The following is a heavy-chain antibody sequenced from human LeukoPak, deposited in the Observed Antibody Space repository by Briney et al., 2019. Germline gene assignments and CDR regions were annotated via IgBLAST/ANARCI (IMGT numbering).Heavy chain of an antibody. D-gene: IGHD3-22*01. CDR2: IKSETDGGTT. J-gene: IGHJ4*02. Sequence: PGGSLRLSCAASGFTLSNAWMSWVRQAPGKGLEWVGRIKSETDGGTTDYAAPVKGRFTISRDDPKNTLYLQMNSLKTEDTAVYYCTTDPDYYDSSGYSDYWGQGTLVTVSP. CDR1: GFTLSNAW. CDR3: TTDPDYYDSSGYSDY. V-gene: IGHV3-15*01.